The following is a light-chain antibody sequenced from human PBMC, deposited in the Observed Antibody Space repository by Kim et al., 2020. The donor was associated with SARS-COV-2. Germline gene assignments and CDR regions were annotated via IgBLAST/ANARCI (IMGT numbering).Light chain of an antibody. CDR1: RSVVAGYNY. CDR3: TSAGSSSFWV. CDR2: DVR. J-gene: IGLJ3*02. Sequence: GPSTTISTTATRSVVAGYNYVSYYHQPPGTAHKLIFYDVRRRPSGFHHCSAGSTSGNTAFLTISGLADDEADDYYCTSAGSSSFWVFGGGTQLTVL. V-gene: IGLV2-14*04.